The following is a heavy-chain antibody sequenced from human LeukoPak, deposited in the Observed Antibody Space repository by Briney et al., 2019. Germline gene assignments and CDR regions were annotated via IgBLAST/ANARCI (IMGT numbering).Heavy chain of an antibody. CDR2: INYSGST. Sequence: TSETLSLTCTVSGGSISSYYWSWIRQPPGKGLEWIGYINYSGSTKYNPSLKSRVTISVDTSKMQFSLMLSSVTAVDTAVYYCARLGGSGNTIDYWGQGTLVTVSS. V-gene: IGHV4-59*08. CDR3: ARLGGSGNTIDY. D-gene: IGHD2-15*01. J-gene: IGHJ4*02. CDR1: GGSISSYY.